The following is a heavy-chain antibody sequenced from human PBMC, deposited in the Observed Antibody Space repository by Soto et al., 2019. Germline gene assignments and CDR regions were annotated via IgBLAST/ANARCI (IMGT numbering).Heavy chain of an antibody. V-gene: IGHV4-39*01. CDR3: ARQRSPDYYMDV. Sequence: QLQLQESGPGLVKPSETLSLTCIVSGASVSDITYYWGWIRQAPGKALGWIGSVHYGGNTFYNPSLRSRLTVSVDTSNNQFSLKLTSVTAADTAVYFCARQRSPDYYMDVWGKGTTVTVSS. CDR1: GASVSDITYY. CDR2: VHYGGNT. J-gene: IGHJ6*03. D-gene: IGHD4-17*01.